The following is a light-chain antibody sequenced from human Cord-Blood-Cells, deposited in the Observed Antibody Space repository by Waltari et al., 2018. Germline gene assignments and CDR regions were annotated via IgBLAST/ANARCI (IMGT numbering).Light chain of an antibody. Sequence: QSALTQPASVSGSPGQSITISCTGTSSDVGSYNLVSWYQQHPGKAPKLMIYEGSKRPPGVSNRFSGQKSCNTASLTISGLQAEDEADYYCCSYAGSSTYVFGTGTKVTVL. CDR2: EGS. V-gene: IGLV2-23*01. CDR1: SSDVGSYNL. J-gene: IGLJ1*01. CDR3: CSYAGSSTYV.